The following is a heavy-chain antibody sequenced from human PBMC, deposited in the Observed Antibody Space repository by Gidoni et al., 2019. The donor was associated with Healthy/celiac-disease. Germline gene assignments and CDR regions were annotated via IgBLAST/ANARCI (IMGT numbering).Heavy chain of an antibody. CDR2: IIPIFGTA. CDR3: ARALREQLVPYYYYGMDV. CDR1: GGTFSSYA. D-gene: IGHD6-6*01. J-gene: IGHJ6*02. V-gene: IGHV1-69*06. Sequence: QVQLVQSGAEVKKPGSSVKVSCKASGGTFSSYAILWVRQAPGQGLEWMGGIIPIFGTANYAQKFQGRVTITADKSTSTAYMELSSLRSEDTAVYYCARALREQLVPYYYYGMDVWGQGTTVTVSS.